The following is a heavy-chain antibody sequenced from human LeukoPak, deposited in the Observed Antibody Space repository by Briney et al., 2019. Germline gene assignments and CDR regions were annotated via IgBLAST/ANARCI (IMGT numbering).Heavy chain of an antibody. CDR1: GVSINNYY. D-gene: IGHD3-10*01. V-gene: IGHV4-4*07. CDR3: ARGYGSAIYFDY. Sequence: ETLSLTCTVSGVSINNYYWSWIRPPAGKGLEWIGRIYTTGSTNYNPSLKSRITMSVDTSKNQFSLKLSSVTAADTAVYYCARGYGSAIYFDYWGQGTLVTVSS. CDR2: IYTTGST. J-gene: IGHJ4*02.